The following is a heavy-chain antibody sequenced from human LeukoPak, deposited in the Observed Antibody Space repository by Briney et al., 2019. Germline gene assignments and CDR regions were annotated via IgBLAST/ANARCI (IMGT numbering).Heavy chain of an antibody. CDR1: GSTVSSNY. V-gene: IGHV3-53*01. Sequence: GGSLRLSCAASGSTVSSNYMSWVRQAPGKGLEWVSIIYSGESPKYADSVKGRFTISRDTSKNTLYFQMNSLRGEDTAVYYCARARAWPEHAFDIWGQGTMVTVSS. CDR3: ARARAWPEHAFDI. D-gene: IGHD5-24*01. J-gene: IGHJ3*02. CDR2: IYSGESP.